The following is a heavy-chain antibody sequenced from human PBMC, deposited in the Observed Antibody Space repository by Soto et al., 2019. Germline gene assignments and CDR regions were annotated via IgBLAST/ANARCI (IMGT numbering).Heavy chain of an antibody. CDR2: IYYSGNT. CDR1: GGSFSGYS. CDR3: ARLRGDSWFDF. V-gene: IGHV4-59*08. Sequence: PSETLSLTCAVYGGSFSGYSWSWIRQPPGKGLEWIGYIYYSGNTRYNPSLKSRVTMSVDTSNNQFSLQLTSLSPDDTAVYYCARLRGDSWFDFWGQGTRVTVSS. J-gene: IGHJ5*01.